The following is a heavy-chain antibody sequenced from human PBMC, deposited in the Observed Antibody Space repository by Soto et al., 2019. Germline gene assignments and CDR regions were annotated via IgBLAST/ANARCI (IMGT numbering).Heavy chain of an antibody. CDR1: GYTFTSYG. D-gene: IGHD3-3*01. V-gene: IGHV1-18*01. Sequence: GASVKVSCKASGYTFTSYGISWVRQAPGQGLEWMGWISAYNGNTNYAQKLQGRVTMTTDTSTSTAYMELRSLRSDDTAVYYCARVEYYDFWSGYPGVYYFDYWGQGTLVTVSS. CDR2: ISAYNGNT. J-gene: IGHJ4*02. CDR3: ARVEYYDFWSGYPGVYYFDY.